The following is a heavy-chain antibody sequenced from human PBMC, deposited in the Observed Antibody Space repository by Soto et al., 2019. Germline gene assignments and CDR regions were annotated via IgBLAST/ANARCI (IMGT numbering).Heavy chain of an antibody. CDR3: ARRGPTYFDN. CDR2: VYPGDSDT. V-gene: IGHV5-51*01. Sequence: GESLKISCEGSGYNFNSYWIAWVRQMPGKGLEWMGIVYPGDSDTKYSPSFQGQVTISADTSRNTAYLQFNSLKGPDTAIYYCARRGPTYFDNWGQGTLVTVSS. CDR1: GYNFNSYW. J-gene: IGHJ4*02.